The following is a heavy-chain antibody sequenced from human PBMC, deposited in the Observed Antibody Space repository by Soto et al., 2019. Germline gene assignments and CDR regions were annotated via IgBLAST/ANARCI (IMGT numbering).Heavy chain of an antibody. V-gene: IGHV5-10-1*01. D-gene: IGHD3-10*01. J-gene: IGHJ6*02. CDR1: GYSFTSYW. CDR2: IDPSDSYT. Sequence: GESLKISCKGSGYSFTSYWISWVRQMPGKGLEWMGRIDPSDSYTNYSPSFQGHVTISADKSISTAYLQWSSLKASDTAMYYCARLDVSSYGYYYGMDVWGQGXTVTVYS. CDR3: ARLDVSSYGYYYGMDV.